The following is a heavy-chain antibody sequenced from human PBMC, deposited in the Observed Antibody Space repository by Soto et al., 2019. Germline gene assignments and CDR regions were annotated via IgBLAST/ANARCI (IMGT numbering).Heavy chain of an antibody. J-gene: IGHJ5*02. V-gene: IGHV4-30-4*01. CDR2: IYYSGST. Sequence: SETLSLTCTVSGGSISSGDYYWSWIRQPPGKGLEWIGYIYYSGSTYYNPSLKSRVTISVDTSKNQFSLKLSSVTAADTAVYYCARVSEADILLDPGGQGTRGTVSS. CDR3: ARVSEADILLDP. CDR1: GGSISSGDYY. D-gene: IGHD3-9*01.